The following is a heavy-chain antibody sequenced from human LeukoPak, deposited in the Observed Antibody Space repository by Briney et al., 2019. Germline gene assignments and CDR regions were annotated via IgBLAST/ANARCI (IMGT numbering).Heavy chain of an antibody. CDR2: INHSGST. D-gene: IGHD3-22*01. J-gene: IGHJ6*03. V-gene: IGHV4-34*01. Sequence: SETLSLTCAVYGGSFSGYYWSWIRQPPGKGLEWIGEINHSGSTNYNPSLKSRVTISVDTSKNQFSLKLSSVTAADTAVYYCPRWFRDSSCYYYQSNYYYYYMDVWGKGTTVTVSS. CDR3: PRWFRDSSCYYYQSNYYYYYMDV. CDR1: GGSFSGYY.